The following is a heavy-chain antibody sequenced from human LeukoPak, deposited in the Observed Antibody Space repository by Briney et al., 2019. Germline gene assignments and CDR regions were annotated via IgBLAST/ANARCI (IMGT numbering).Heavy chain of an antibody. D-gene: IGHD3-10*01. Sequence: PGGSLRLSCAASGFTFSSHWMHWVRQGPGKGLVWVSRIRNDGNGTTYADSVKGRFIVSRDNAKNTVYLQMDTLRAEDTAVYYCARDREVRGRSMDVWGKGTTVIVSS. CDR3: ARDREVRGRSMDV. CDR1: GFTFSSHW. J-gene: IGHJ6*03. CDR2: IRNDGNGT. V-gene: IGHV3-74*01.